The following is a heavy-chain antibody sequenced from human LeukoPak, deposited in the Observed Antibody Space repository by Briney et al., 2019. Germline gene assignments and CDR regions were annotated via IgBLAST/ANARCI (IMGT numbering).Heavy chain of an antibody. D-gene: IGHD3-10*01. CDR3: ARGSYGSGSGFDY. Sequence: KPSETLSLTCTVSGGSISSYYWSWIRQPPGKGLEWIGYIYYSGSTNYNPSLKSRVTISVDTSKNQFSLKLSSVTAADTAVYYCARGSYGSGSGFDYWGQGTLVTVSS. V-gene: IGHV4-59*01. J-gene: IGHJ4*02. CDR2: IYYSGST. CDR1: GGSISSYY.